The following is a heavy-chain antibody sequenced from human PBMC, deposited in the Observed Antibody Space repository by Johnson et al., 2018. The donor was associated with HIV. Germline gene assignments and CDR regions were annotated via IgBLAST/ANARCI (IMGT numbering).Heavy chain of an antibody. CDR3: ARGPTYYADPFAFDI. CDR2: ISYDGSNK. CDR1: GFTFSSYA. Sequence: QVQLVESGGGLVQPGGSLRLSCAASGFTFSSYAMHWVRQAPGKGLEWVAVISYDGSNKYYADSVKGRFTISRDNAKNSLYLQMNSLRAEDTAVYYCARGPTYYADPFAFDIWGQGTMVTVSS. V-gene: IGHV3-30-3*01. D-gene: IGHD4-17*01. J-gene: IGHJ3*02.